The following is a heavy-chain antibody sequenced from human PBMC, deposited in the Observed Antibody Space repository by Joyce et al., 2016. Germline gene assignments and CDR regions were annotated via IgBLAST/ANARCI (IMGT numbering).Heavy chain of an antibody. CDR3: ATPLLAGATRGPFDY. V-gene: IGHV1-69*01. J-gene: IGHJ4*02. D-gene: IGHD2-15*01. Sequence: QVQLMQSGAEVRKPGSSVTVSCKASGGTFSTSSINWVRKASGQGLEWMGGIIPVVRATNYAQMFQGRVTITADEPTSTVYMELNRLRFDDTAIYYCATPLLAGATRGPFDYWGQGALVTVSS. CDR1: GGTFSTSS. CDR2: IIPVVRAT.